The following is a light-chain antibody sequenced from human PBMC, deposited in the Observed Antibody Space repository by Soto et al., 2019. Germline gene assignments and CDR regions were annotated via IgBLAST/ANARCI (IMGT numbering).Light chain of an antibody. J-gene: IGLJ2*01. Sequence: QSALTQPPSASGSPGQSVTISCTGTSSDVGGYNYVSWYQQHPGKAPKLMIYEVSKRPSGVPDRFSGSKSGNTASLTVSGLLAEDEADYYCSSYVGTNIVVFGGGTKLTVL. V-gene: IGLV2-8*01. CDR3: SSYVGTNIVV. CDR1: SSDVGGYNY. CDR2: EVS.